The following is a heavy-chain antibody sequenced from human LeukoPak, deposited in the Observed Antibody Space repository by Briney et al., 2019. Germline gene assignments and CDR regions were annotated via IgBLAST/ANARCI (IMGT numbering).Heavy chain of an antibody. D-gene: IGHD1-26*01. V-gene: IGHV3-21*01. CDR3: ARDGLEWEPFDY. J-gene: IGHJ4*02. CDR1: GFTFSSYS. Sequence: PGGSLRLSCAASGFTFSSYSMNWVRQAPGKGLEWVSSISSSSSYIYYADSVKGRFTISRGNAKNSLYLQMNSLRAEDTAVYYCARDGLEWEPFDYWGQGTLVTVSS. CDR2: ISSSSSYI.